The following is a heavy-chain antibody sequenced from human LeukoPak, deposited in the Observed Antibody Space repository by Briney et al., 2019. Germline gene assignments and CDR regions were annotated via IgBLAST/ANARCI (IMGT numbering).Heavy chain of an antibody. CDR3: ARAPAGLLWFGELLTYFDY. CDR1: GGTFSSYA. D-gene: IGHD3-10*01. CDR2: ISAYNGNT. V-gene: IGHV1-18*01. J-gene: IGHJ4*02. Sequence: VASVKVSCKASGGTFSSYAISWVRQAPGQGLEWMGWISAYNGNTNYAQKLQGRVTMTTDTSTSTAYMELRSLRSDDTAVYYCARAPAGLLWFGELLTYFDYWGQGTLVTVSS.